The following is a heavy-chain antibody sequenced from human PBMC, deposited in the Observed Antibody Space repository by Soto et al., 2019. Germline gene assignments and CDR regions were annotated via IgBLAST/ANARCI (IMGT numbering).Heavy chain of an antibody. CDR1: GGSIGIYY. V-gene: IGHV4-59*01. J-gene: IGHJ4*02. CDR3: ASRYGGNFAY. Sequence: SETLSLTCTVSGGSIGIYYWSWVRQPPGKGLEWIGYIYYSGSTNYNPSLKSRVTISVDTSKNQFSLKLSSVTTADTAVYYCASRYGGNFAYWGQGTLVTVSS. CDR2: IYYSGST. D-gene: IGHD1-26*01.